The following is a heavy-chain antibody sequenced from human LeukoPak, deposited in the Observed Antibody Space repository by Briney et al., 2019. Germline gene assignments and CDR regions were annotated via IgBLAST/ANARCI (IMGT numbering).Heavy chain of an antibody. J-gene: IGHJ4*02. Sequence: ASVKVSCKASGYTFTSYGISWVRQAPGQGLEWMGWVSTYNGNTNYAQKVQGRVTMTTDTSTSTAYMELRSLRSDDTAVYCCASSIAARPSHFDYWGQGTLVTVSS. V-gene: IGHV1-18*01. CDR3: ASSIAARPSHFDY. D-gene: IGHD6-6*01. CDR2: VSTYNGNT. CDR1: GYTFTSYG.